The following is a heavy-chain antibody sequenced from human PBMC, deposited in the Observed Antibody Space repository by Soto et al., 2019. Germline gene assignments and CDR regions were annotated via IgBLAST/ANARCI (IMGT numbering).Heavy chain of an antibody. CDR2: LSSSSNYI. D-gene: IGHD4-17*01. Sequence: PGGALSLSYAASGFTFSSYNMNWVRQAPGKGLEWVSSLSSSSNYIYYSNSVKSRFTNPRDNAKNSLYLQMNSLRAEDTAVYYCAGGGINYGDYRSMDVWGKGTTVTVSS. CDR3: AGGGINYGDYRSMDV. V-gene: IGHV3-21*01. J-gene: IGHJ6*03. CDR1: GFTFSSYN.